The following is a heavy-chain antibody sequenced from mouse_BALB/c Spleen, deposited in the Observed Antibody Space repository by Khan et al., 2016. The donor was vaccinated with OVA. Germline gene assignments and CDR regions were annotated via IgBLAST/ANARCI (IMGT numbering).Heavy chain of an antibody. V-gene: IGHV9-3*02. CDR1: GYIFTNYG. J-gene: IGHJ3*01. Sequence: QIQLVQSGPELKKPGETVKISCKASGYIFTNYGMNWVKQAPGKGLKWMGWINTNTGEPTYAEEFKGRFAFSLENSASTADLQINNLKNEDTATYVCARDYGSSYGWFAYWGQGTLVTVSA. CDR2: INTNTGEP. CDR3: ARDYGSSYGWFAY. D-gene: IGHD1-1*01.